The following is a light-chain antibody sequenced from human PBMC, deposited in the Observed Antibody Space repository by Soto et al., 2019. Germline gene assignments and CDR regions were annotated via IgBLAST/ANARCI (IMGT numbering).Light chain of an antibody. V-gene: IGKV1-39*01. CDR1: QTIRRY. J-gene: IGKJ1*01. Sequence: DIQLTQSPSFLSASVGDRVTITCRASQTIRRYINWYQQKPGRAPRLLIYATSNLQSGAPSRFSASASGTEFTLTISSMEREDFAAYYCQQSSSTSGTFGQGTKVDIK. CDR3: QQSSSTSGT. CDR2: ATS.